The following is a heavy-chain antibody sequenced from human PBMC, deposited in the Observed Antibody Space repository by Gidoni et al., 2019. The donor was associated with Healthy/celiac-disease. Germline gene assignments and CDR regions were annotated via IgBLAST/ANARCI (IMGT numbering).Heavy chain of an antibody. CDR3: AKGGYCSGGSCYSPLYYYGMDV. J-gene: IGHJ6*02. CDR2: IRWNSVSI. D-gene: IGHD2-15*01. Sequence: EVQLVEAGGGLVQHGRSMRRSGEAAGFTFDGYAMHWVGQAPGKGLEWVSGIRWNSVSICYADSVKGRFPISRDNAKNSLYLQMNSLRAEDTALYYCAKGGYCSGGSCYSPLYYYGMDVWGQGTTVTVSS. V-gene: IGHV3-9*01. CDR1: GFTFDGYA.